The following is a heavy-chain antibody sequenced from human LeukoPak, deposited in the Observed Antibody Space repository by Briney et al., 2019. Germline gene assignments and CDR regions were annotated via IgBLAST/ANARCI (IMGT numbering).Heavy chain of an antibody. D-gene: IGHD1-26*01. CDR3: AWASEGGTYLSYFGY. CDR2: IYSSGST. J-gene: IGHJ4*02. V-gene: IGHV4-4*07. Sequence: NPSETLSLTCTVSGGSISTYYWSWIRQPAGKGLEWIGHIYSSGSTNYNPSLKSRVTMSVDTSKNQFSLKLSSVTAADTAVYYCAWASEGGTYLSYFGYWGQGTLVTVSS. CDR1: GGSISTYY.